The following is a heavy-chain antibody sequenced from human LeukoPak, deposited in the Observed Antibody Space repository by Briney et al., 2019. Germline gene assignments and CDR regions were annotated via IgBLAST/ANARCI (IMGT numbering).Heavy chain of an antibody. CDR2: IYYSGST. D-gene: IGHD5-12*01. CDR1: GGSISSYY. J-gene: IGHJ4*02. V-gene: IGHV4-59*08. Sequence: SETLSLTCTVSGGSISSYYWSWIRQPPGKGLEWIGYIYYSGSTNYNPSLKSRVTISVDTSRNQFSLKLSSVTAADTAVYYCARHGGYVPYFDYWGQGALVTVSS. CDR3: ARHGGYVPYFDY.